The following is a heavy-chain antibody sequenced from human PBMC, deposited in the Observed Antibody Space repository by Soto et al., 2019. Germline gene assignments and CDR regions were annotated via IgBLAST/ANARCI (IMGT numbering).Heavy chain of an antibody. J-gene: IGHJ3*02. CDR2: IRSRDYGGTT. D-gene: IGHD3-22*01. V-gene: IGHV3-49*04. CDR1: GFTFGDYA. Sequence: GSLRLSCTASGFTFGDYAMCWVRQAAGKGQEWVGLIRSRDYGGTTEYAASVKGRFPISRDDSKSIAYLQMNRLKTEDTAVYYCTRERLYYASSGYRPRPLLDAFDIWGQGTMVTVSS. CDR3: TRERLYYASSGYRPRPLLDAFDI.